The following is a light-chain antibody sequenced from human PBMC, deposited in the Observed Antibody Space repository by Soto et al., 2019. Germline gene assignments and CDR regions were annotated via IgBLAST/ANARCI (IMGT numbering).Light chain of an antibody. CDR1: QSISNW. CDR3: QQYESYSPLT. CDR2: DAY. V-gene: IGKV1-5*01. J-gene: IGKJ4*01. Sequence: DIQMTQSPSTLSASVGDRVSITCRASQSISNWLAWYQQKPGKAPKLLIYDAYSLESGVPSRFSGRRSGTEFTLTIAGLQPEDFATYYCQQYESYSPLTFGGGTKVDIK.